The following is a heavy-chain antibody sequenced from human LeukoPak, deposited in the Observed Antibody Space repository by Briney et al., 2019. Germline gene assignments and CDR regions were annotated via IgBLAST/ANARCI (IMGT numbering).Heavy chain of an antibody. CDR1: GFTFSGYA. D-gene: IGHD2-15*01. CDR2: ISASGGST. J-gene: IGHJ4*02. V-gene: IGHV3-23*01. CDR3: ARRGYCSGGDCLYFFDY. Sequence: GGSLRLSCAASGFTFSGYAMSWVRQAPGKGLEWVSFISASGGSTYYADSVKGRFTISRDNSKNTPYLQMNSLRAEDTAVYYCARRGYCSGGDCLYFFDYWGQGTLVTVSS.